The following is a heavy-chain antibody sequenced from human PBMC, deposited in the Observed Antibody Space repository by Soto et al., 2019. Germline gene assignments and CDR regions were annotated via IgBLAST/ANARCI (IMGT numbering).Heavy chain of an antibody. CDR3: TRRIGSGVVIGGFDY. CDR2: IIPMFDTP. V-gene: IGHV1-69*01. CDR1: GGTFNTYA. J-gene: IGHJ4*02. Sequence: QVKLVQSETEVKKPGSAVEVSCKASGGTFNTYAMNWVRQATGQGLEWMGGIIPMFDTPRYAQKFQGRVTITVDESTTTAFMELSSLISDDPAVYYCTRRIGSGVVIGGFDYWGQGTLVTVSS. D-gene: IGHD3-16*02.